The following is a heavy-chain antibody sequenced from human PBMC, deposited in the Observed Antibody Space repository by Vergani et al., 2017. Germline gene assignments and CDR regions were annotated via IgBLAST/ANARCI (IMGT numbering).Heavy chain of an antibody. CDR3: ARRRETLTTEGMDV. D-gene: IGHD4-17*01. CDR1: GYSFTSYW. Sequence: EVQLVQSGAEVKKPGESLRISCKGSGYSFTSYWISWVRQMPGKGLEWMGRIDPSDSYNNYRPSFQGHVTMSADKSISTAYLQWSSLKASDTAMYYCARRRETLTTEGMDVWGQGTTVTVSS. V-gene: IGHV5-10-1*03. J-gene: IGHJ6*02. CDR2: IDPSDSYN.